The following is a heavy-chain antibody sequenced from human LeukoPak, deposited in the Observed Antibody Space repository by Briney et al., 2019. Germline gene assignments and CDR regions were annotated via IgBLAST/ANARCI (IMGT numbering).Heavy chain of an antibody. CDR3: ARDHRGAAAGTGQDY. CDR1: GFTFSSYW. D-gene: IGHD6-13*01. CDR2: IKQDGSEK. Sequence: GGSLRLSCAASGFTFSSYWMSWVRQAPGKGLEWVANIKQDGSEKYYVDSVKGRFIISRDNAKNSLYLQINSLRAEDTAVYYCARDHRGAAAGTGQDYWGQGALVTVSS. V-gene: IGHV3-7*01. J-gene: IGHJ4*02.